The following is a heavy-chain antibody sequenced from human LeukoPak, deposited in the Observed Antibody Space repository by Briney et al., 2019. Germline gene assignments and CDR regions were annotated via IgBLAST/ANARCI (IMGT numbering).Heavy chain of an antibody. CDR3: AKENYDSSGYYYVYY. J-gene: IGHJ4*02. Sequence: GGSLRLSCAASGFTFSSYGMHWVRKAPGKGLEWVAVISYDGSNKYYADSVKGRFTISRDNSKNTLYLQMNSLRAEDTAVYYCAKENYDSSGYYYVYYWGQGTLVTVSS. V-gene: IGHV3-30*18. CDR2: ISYDGSNK. D-gene: IGHD3-22*01. CDR1: GFTFSSYG.